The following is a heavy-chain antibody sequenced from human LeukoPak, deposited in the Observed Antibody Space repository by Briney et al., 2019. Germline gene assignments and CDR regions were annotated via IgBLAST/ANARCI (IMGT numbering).Heavy chain of an antibody. D-gene: IGHD2-2*02. J-gene: IGHJ3*02. CDR3: ARATRYGSGNSCYIVPFDI. V-gene: IGHV3-30*04. CDR1: GLTFSSFA. CDR2: IGYDGRND. Sequence: GGSLRLSRAPSGLTFSSFAMHWVRQAPGKGLEWVAVIGYDGRNDYYGDSVKGRFTVSRDNSKNTFNLHMNTLRVEDTAVYRCARATRYGSGNSCYIVPFDIWGQGAMVTVSS.